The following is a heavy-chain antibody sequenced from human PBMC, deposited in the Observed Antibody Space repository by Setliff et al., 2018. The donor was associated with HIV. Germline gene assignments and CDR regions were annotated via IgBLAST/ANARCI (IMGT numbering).Heavy chain of an antibody. CDR3: TANLLQFLGDY. CDR2: IKEDGSTK. V-gene: IGHV3-7*03. D-gene: IGHD3-3*01. Sequence: GESLTISCVASGFTFSKYWMSWVRQAPGKGLELVASIKEDGSTKYYVDSVKGRFTVSRDNAKNSLYLQVNSLRAEDTAVYYCTANLLQFLGDYWGLGSLVTVSS. CDR1: GFTFSKYW. J-gene: IGHJ4*02.